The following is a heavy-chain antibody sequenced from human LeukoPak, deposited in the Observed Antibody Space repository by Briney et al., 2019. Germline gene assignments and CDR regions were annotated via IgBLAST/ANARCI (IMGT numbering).Heavy chain of an antibody. D-gene: IGHD3-10*01. Sequence: SETLSLTCTVSGGSSSSSSYYWSWIRQPPGKGLEWIGEINHSGSTYYNPSLKSRVTISVDTSKNQFSLKLSSVTAADTAVYYCARVIRNYYGSGSLIDYWGQGTLVTVSS. J-gene: IGHJ4*02. V-gene: IGHV4-39*07. CDR3: ARVIRNYYGSGSLIDY. CDR2: INHSGST. CDR1: GGSSSSSSYY.